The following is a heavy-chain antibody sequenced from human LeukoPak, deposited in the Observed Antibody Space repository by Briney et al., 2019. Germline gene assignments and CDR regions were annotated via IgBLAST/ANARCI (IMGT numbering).Heavy chain of an antibody. Sequence: GSLRLSCAASGFTFSSYGMHWVRQAPGKGLEWVAFIRYDGSNKYYADSVKGRFTISRDNSKNTLYLQMNSLRAEDTAVYYCAKYKARPRSADAFDIWGQGTMVTVSS. D-gene: IGHD6-6*01. CDR1: GFTFSSYG. CDR3: AKYKARPRSADAFDI. CDR2: IRYDGSNK. V-gene: IGHV3-30*02. J-gene: IGHJ3*02.